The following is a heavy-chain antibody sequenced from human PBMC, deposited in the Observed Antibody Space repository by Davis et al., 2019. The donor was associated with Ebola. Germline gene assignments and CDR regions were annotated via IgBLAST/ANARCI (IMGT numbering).Heavy chain of an antibody. J-gene: IGHJ2*01. CDR3: ARGSAGHFDL. CDR1: GGFVSSGGYS. CDR2: YYYTGST. Sequence: SETLSLTCAVSGGFVSSGGYSWSWIRQPPGKGLEWIGYYYYTGSTYYNPSLKSRVTISVDTSKNQLSLKLSSVTAADTAVYYCARGSAGHFDLWGRGTLVTVSS. V-gene: IGHV4-30-4*07. D-gene: IGHD6-13*01.